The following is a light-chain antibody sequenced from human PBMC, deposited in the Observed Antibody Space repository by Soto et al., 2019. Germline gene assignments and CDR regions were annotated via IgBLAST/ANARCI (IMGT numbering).Light chain of an antibody. CDR3: QQRSNWPPVIT. V-gene: IGKV3-11*01. CDR1: QSFSSY. J-gene: IGKJ5*01. Sequence: EIVLTQSPATLSLSPGERATLSCRASQSFSSYLAWYQQKPGQAPRLLIYDASKRATGILARFSGRGSGTDFTLTISSLEPEDFAVYYCQQRSNWPPVITFGQGTRLEMK. CDR2: DAS.